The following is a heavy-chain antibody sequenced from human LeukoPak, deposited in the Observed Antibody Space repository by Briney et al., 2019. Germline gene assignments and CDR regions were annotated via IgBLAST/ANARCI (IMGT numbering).Heavy chain of an antibody. CDR2: ISWNSGSI. J-gene: IGHJ3*02. CDR3: AKDWAWFGDPNGLGGAFDI. Sequence: PGGSLRLSCAASGFTFDDYAMHWVRQAPGKGLEWVSGISWNSGSIGYADSVKGRFTISRDNVKNSLYLQMNSLRAEDTALYYCAKDWAWFGDPNGLGGAFDIWGQGTMVTVSS. CDR1: GFTFDDYA. V-gene: IGHV3-9*01. D-gene: IGHD3-10*01.